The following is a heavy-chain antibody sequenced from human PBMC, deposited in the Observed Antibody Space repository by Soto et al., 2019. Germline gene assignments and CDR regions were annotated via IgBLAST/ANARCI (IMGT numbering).Heavy chain of an antibody. CDR1: GYSFASYW. Sequence: PGESLKISWKGSGYSFASYWSGWVRQMPGKGLEWMGIIYPGDSDTRYSPSFQGQVTISADKSISTAYLQWSSLKASDTAMYYCARRMYYYDSSGSDDAFDIWGQGTMVTVSS. J-gene: IGHJ3*02. V-gene: IGHV5-51*01. D-gene: IGHD3-22*01. CDR2: IYPGDSDT. CDR3: ARRMYYYDSSGSDDAFDI.